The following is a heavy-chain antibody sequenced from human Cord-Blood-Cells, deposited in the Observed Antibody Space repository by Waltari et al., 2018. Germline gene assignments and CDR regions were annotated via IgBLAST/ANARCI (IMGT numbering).Heavy chain of an antibody. CDR3: AKDYRDGGFFDY. J-gene: IGHJ4*02. CDR2: ISYDGSNK. CDR1: GFTFSSYG. V-gene: IGHV3-30*18. D-gene: IGHD3-16*01. Sequence: QVQLVESGGGVVQPGRSLRLSCATSGFTFSSYGMHWVRQAPGKGLEWVAVISYDGSNKYYADSVKGRFTISRDNSKNTLYLQMNSLRAEDTAVYYCAKDYRDGGFFDYWGQGTLVTVSS.